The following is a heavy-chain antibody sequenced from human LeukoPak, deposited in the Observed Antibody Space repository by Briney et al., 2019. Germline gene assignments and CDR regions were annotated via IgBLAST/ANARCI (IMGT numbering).Heavy chain of an antibody. CDR1: GGSMYNYS. CDR2: IYYSGSA. V-gene: IGHV4-59*01. CDR3: ARGPDDFDY. Sequence: SETLSLTCTVSGGSMYNYSWSWIRQPPGKELEWIGYIYYSGSARYNPSLKSRVIISIDTSKNQFSLRLSSVTAADTAVYYCARGPDDFDYWGQGSLVTVSS. J-gene: IGHJ4*02. D-gene: IGHD5-24*01.